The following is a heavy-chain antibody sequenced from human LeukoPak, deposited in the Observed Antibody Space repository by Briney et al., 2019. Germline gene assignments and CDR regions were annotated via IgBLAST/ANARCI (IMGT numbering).Heavy chain of an antibody. CDR2: ISYDGSNK. V-gene: IGHV3-30*04. J-gene: IGHJ4*02. Sequence: AGGSLRLSCAASGFTFSSYAIHWVRQAPGKGLEWVAVISYDGSNKYYADSVKGRFTISRDNSKNTLYLQMNSLRAEDTAVYYCARTATQVFDYWGQGTLVTVSS. CDR1: GFTFSSYA. CDR3: ARTATQVFDY.